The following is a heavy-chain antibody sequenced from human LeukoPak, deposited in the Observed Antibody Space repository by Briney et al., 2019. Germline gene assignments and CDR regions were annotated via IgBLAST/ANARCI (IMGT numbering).Heavy chain of an antibody. CDR3: ARDEGEATISRGDFDY. Sequence: SETLSLTCTVSGGSISSYYWSWIRQPPGKGLEWIGYIYYSGSTNYNPSLKSRVTISVDTSKNQFSLKLSSVTAADTAVYYCARDEGEATISRGDFDYWGQGTLVTVSS. D-gene: IGHD5-12*01. V-gene: IGHV4-59*01. CDR1: GGSISSYY. J-gene: IGHJ4*02. CDR2: IYYSGST.